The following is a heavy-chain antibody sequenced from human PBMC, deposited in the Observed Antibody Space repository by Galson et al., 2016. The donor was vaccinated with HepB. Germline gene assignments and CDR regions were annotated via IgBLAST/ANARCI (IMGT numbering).Heavy chain of an antibody. D-gene: IGHD5-12*01. V-gene: IGHV3-11*04. CDR1: GFIFRDYH. CDR3: ARDSSSGYVIDAFDI. J-gene: IGHJ3*02. CDR2: IRSSSNTI. Sequence: SLRLSCAASGFIFRDYHIHWIRQAPGKGLEWISYIRSSSNTIHYADSVKGRFTVSRDYAKNSLYLQMNSLRAEDTAVYYCARDSSSGYVIDAFDIWGQGTMVTVSS.